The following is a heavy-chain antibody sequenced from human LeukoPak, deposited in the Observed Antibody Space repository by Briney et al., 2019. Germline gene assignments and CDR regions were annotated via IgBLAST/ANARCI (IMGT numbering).Heavy chain of an antibody. CDR2: ISGSGGST. CDR3: ARHTRKGASCSSPSCYFGLDV. J-gene: IGHJ6*02. V-gene: IGHV3-23*01. Sequence: PGGSLRLSCAASGFTFSSYAMSWVRQAPGKGLEWVSAISGSGGSTYYADSVKGRFTISRDNSKSTLYLQMNSLRSEDTAVYYCARHTRKGASCSSPSCYFGLDVWGQGTTVTVSS. CDR1: GFTFSSYA. D-gene: IGHD2-2*01.